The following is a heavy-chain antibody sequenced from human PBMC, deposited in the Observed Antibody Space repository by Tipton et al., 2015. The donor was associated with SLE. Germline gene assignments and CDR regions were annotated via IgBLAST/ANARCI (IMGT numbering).Heavy chain of an antibody. CDR1: GFDLMRNY. Sequence: SLRLSCAASGFDLMRNYMSWVRQAPGKGLEMVSVIYSGGSKYLSDSVKGRFTISRDSSKNVMYLQMDNLRPEDTAIYFCARSHWAARPDYWGQGDLVTVSS. J-gene: IGHJ4*02. D-gene: IGHD6-6*01. CDR3: ARSHWAARPDY. V-gene: IGHV3-53*05. CDR2: IYSGGSK.